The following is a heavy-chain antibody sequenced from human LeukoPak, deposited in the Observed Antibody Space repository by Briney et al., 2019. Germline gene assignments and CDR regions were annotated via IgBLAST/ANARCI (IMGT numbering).Heavy chain of an antibody. D-gene: IGHD2-2*01. CDR3: ARILVVPAANPDYYGMDV. J-gene: IGHJ6*02. V-gene: IGHV4-34*01. CDR1: GGSFSGYY. Sequence: SETLSLTCAVYGGSFSGYYWSWIRQPPGKGLEWIGEINHSGSTNYNPSLKSRVTISVDTSKNQFSLKLSSVTTADTAVYYCARILVVPAANPDYYGMDVWGQGTTVTVSS. CDR2: INHSGST.